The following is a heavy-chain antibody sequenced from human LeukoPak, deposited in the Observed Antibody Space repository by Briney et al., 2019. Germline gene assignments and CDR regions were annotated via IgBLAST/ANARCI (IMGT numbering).Heavy chain of an antibody. J-gene: IGHJ4*02. V-gene: IGHV3-48*01. CDR1: GSTFSGHI. CDR2: IGTSGNTI. D-gene: IGHD6-19*01. CDR3: ARDQWLDY. Sequence: GGSLRLSCAASGSTFSGHIMNWVRQAPGKGLEWVSFIGTSGNTIYYADSVKGRFTVSRDNAKNSLYLQMNSLRVEDTAVYYCARDQWLDYWGQGTLVTVSS.